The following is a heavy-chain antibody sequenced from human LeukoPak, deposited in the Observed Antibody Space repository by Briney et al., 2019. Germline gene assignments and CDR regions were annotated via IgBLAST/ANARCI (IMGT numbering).Heavy chain of an antibody. Sequence: ASETLSLTSTVSGGSISSYYWSWIPQRPGEGLEWIGDIFYSGSTNYNPSLKSRVTISVDTSKNQFSLKLSSVTAADTAVYYCARALLWFGEFPPHYMDVWGKGTTVTVSS. CDR1: GGSISSYY. CDR2: IFYSGST. D-gene: IGHD3-10*01. J-gene: IGHJ6*03. CDR3: ARALLWFGEFPPHYMDV. V-gene: IGHV4-59*01.